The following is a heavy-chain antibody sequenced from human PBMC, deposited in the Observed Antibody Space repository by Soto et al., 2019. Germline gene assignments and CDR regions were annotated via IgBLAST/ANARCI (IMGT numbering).Heavy chain of an antibody. D-gene: IGHD1-26*01. CDR3: ARDPFGYYVNYFDN. CDR2: FKWNSGDV. CDR1: GFTFGDYA. J-gene: IGHJ4*02. V-gene: IGHV3-9*01. Sequence: GGSLRLSCAASGFTFGDYAMHWVRQVPGKGLEWVSGFKWNSGDVGYADSVKGRFTISRDNAKNSLYLQMNRLRPEDTAVYYCARDPFGYYVNYFDNWGQGTLVTISS.